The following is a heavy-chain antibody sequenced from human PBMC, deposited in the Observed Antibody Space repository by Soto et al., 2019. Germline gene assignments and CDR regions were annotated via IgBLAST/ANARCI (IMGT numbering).Heavy chain of an antibody. D-gene: IGHD1-1*01. J-gene: IGHJ4*02. Sequence: QVQLVQSGAEVRKPGASVKVSCEASGYTFTSNYLLWVRESPGQGLEWMGIINPSGGRTTYSQKLQGRLTVTRDTSTSTVFMELSSLRSDDTAVYYCARLTALTTADYWGQGTLVTVSS. CDR1: GYTFTSNY. CDR2: INPSGGRT. V-gene: IGHV1-46*03. CDR3: ARLTALTTADY.